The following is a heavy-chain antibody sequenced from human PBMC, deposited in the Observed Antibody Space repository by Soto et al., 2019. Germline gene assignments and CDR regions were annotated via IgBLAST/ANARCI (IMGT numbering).Heavy chain of an antibody. CDR2: LCHSGTT. J-gene: IGHJ4*02. CDR1: GGSFSSCC. CDR3: ARDWNGDGIIDD. V-gene: IGHV4-59*01. D-gene: IGHD1-1*01. Sequence: QVHLQESGPGLVKPSETLSLTCSFSGGSFSSCCWNWIRQSPGEGLQWVGYLCHSGTTNNNPSLKSRATLSLDTSKSQLSLNLTSVTAADTAVYYCARDWNGDGIIDDWGQGALVTVSS.